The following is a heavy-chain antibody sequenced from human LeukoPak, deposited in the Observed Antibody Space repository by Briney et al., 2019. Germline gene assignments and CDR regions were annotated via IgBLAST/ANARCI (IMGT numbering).Heavy chain of an antibody. CDR1: GFNFSSHA. CDR3: ARDGRAMVRGVLDY. D-gene: IGHD3-10*01. CDR2: MSYDGTKQ. Sequence: PGGSLRLSCAASGFNFSSHAMHWVRQAPGKGLEWVAVMSYDGTKQYYADSAKGRFTISRDNSKSTLYLQMNSLRAEDTAVYYCARDGRAMVRGVLDYWGQGTLVTVSS. V-gene: IGHV3-30-3*01. J-gene: IGHJ4*02.